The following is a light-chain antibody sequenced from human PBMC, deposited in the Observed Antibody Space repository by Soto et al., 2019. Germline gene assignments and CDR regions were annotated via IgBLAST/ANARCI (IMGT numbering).Light chain of an antibody. CDR1: QGISSY. Sequence: AIRMTQSPSSFSASTGDRVTITCRASQGISSYLGWYQQKPGKAPKLLIYAASSLQSGVPSRFSGSGSGTDFTLTISSLQPEDFATYYCLQDYNYPQTFGQGTKVDSK. CDR2: AAS. CDR3: LQDYNYPQT. V-gene: IGKV1-8*01. J-gene: IGKJ1*01.